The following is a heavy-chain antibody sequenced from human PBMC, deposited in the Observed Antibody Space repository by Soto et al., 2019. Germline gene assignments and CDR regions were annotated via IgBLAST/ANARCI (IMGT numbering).Heavy chain of an antibody. D-gene: IGHD3-22*01. J-gene: IGHJ4*02. CDR1: VFTFSTYS. CDR2: ISSSSNYI. V-gene: IGHV3-21*01. Sequence: GGSLRLSCATSVFTFSTYSMNWVRQAPGKGLEWVSSISSSSNYIYYADSVKGRFTISRDNAKNSLYLQMNSLRAEDTAVYYCARAPYYYDNSGYYYWGQGTLVTVS. CDR3: ARAPYYYDNSGYYY.